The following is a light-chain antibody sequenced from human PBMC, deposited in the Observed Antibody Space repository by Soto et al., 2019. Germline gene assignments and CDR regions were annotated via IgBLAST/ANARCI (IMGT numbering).Light chain of an antibody. CDR2: DAS. J-gene: IGKJ4*01. V-gene: IGKV3-11*01. CDR3: QQRSNSPLT. CDR1: QSVSSY. Sequence: ENVLTQSPATLSLSPGERVTLSCRARQSVSSYLAWYQQKPGQAPSLVIYDASNRATGIPVRFSGSGSRTDFPLTISILQPEDFGIYYCQQRSNSPLTFGGGTTVEIK.